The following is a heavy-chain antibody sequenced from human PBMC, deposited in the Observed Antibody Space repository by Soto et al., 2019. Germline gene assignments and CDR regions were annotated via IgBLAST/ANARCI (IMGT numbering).Heavy chain of an antibody. J-gene: IGHJ3*02. CDR3: ARDRRIAAAGTDAFDI. D-gene: IGHD6-13*01. CDR2: IWYDGSNK. Sequence: GGSLRLSRAASGFTFSSYGMHWVRQAPGKGLEWVAVIWYDGSNKYYADSVKGRFTISRDNSKNTLYLQMNSLRAEDTAVYYCARDRRIAAAGTDAFDIWGQGTMVTVSS. CDR1: GFTFSSYG. V-gene: IGHV3-33*01.